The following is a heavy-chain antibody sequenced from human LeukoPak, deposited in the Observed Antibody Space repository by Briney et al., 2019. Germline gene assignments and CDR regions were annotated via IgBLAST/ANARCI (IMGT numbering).Heavy chain of an antibody. CDR1: GFTFSSYA. V-gene: IGHV3-30*01. D-gene: IGHD2-2*02. CDR3: ARPLEVVVPAAIRVYYYYYMDV. J-gene: IGHJ6*03. CDR2: ISYDGSNK. Sequence: GGSLRLSCAASGFTFSSYAMHWVRQAPGKGLEWVAVISYDGSNKYYADSVKGRLTISRDNSKNTLYLQMNSLRAEDTAVYYCARPLEVVVPAAIRVYYYYYMDVWGKGTTVTVSS.